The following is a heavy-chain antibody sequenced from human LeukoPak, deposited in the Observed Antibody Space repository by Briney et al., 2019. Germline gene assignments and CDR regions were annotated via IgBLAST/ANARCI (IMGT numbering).Heavy chain of an antibody. CDR2: LYSDGTT. Sequence: GGSLRLSCAASRFTVSSNYMGWVRQAPGKGLEWVSVLYSDGTTYYPDSVKGRFTISRDNSQNTLYLQLDSLRAEDTAVYYCARLYDRSAYGAFDIWGQGTMVTVSS. CDR3: ARLYDRSAYGAFDI. CDR1: RFTVSSNY. V-gene: IGHV3-66*02. J-gene: IGHJ3*02. D-gene: IGHD3-22*01.